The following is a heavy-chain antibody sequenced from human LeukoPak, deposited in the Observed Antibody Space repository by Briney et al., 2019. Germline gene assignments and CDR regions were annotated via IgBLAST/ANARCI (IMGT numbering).Heavy chain of an antibody. Sequence: PGGSLRLSCAASGFTFTNYAMSWVRQAPGKGLEWVSSIIANGGRAYYADSVKGRFTISRDNSKNTLYLQMNSLRAEDTAVYYCAKDTTRTTVTPFDYWGQGTLVTVSS. V-gene: IGHV3-23*01. D-gene: IGHD4-17*01. CDR1: GFTFTNYA. J-gene: IGHJ4*02. CDR3: AKDTTRTTVTPFDY. CDR2: IIANGGRA.